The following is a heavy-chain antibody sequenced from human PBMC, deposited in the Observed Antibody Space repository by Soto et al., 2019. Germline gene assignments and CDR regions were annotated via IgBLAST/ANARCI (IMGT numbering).Heavy chain of an antibody. CDR2: ISGSGGST. CDR1: GFAFSSYA. Sequence: GGSLRLSCAASGFAFSSYAMSWVRQAPGRGLERVSAISGSGGSTYYADSVKGRFTISRDNSKNTLYLQMNSLRAEDTAVYYCAKDGDFWSGYYMGLDPVLGDYWGQGTLVTVSS. CDR3: AKDGDFWSGYYMGLDPVLGDY. J-gene: IGHJ4*02. D-gene: IGHD3-3*01. V-gene: IGHV3-23*01.